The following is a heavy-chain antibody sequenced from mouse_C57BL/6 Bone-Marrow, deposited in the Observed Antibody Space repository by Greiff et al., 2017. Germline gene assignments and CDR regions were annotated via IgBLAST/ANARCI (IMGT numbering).Heavy chain of an antibody. CDR1: GFTFSSYA. CDR3: ARGDYYGSTYYAMDY. J-gene: IGHJ4*01. D-gene: IGHD1-1*01. V-gene: IGHV5-4*03. CDR2: ISDGGSYT. Sequence: EVTLVESGGGLVKPGGSLKLSCAASGFTFSSYAMSWVRQTPEKRLEWVATISDGGSYTYYPDNVKGRFTISRDNAKNNLYLQMSHLKSEDTARYYCARGDYYGSTYYAMDYWGQGTSVTVSS.